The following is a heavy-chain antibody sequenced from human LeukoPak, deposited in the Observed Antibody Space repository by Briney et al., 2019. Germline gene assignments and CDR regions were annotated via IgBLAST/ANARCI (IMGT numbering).Heavy chain of an antibody. CDR3: ARHTSGVRGLTPRVDS. D-gene: IGHD3-10*01. CDR1: GYKFTNYW. Sequence: GASLQISCKGSGYKFTNYWIAGGRQLPGKGLEWMGIIYPDDSDIRYSPSFQGQVTISADRSISTAYLQWSSLKASDTAMYYCARHTSGVRGLTPRVDSWGQGTPVTVSS. J-gene: IGHJ5*01. CDR2: IYPDDSDI. V-gene: IGHV5-51*01.